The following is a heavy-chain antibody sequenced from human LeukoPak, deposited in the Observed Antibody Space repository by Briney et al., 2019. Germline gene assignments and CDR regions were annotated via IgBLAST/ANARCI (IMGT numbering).Heavy chain of an antibody. CDR2: INHSGST. CDR1: GGSFSGYY. CDR3: ARGLRNYYYYYGMDV. J-gene: IGHJ6*02. V-gene: IGHV4-34*01. Sequence: PSETLSLTCAVYGGSFSGYYWSWIRQPPGKGLEWIGEINHSGSTNYNPSLKSRVTISVDTSKNQFSLKLSSVTAADTAVYYCARGLRNYYYYYGMDVWGQGTTVTVSS.